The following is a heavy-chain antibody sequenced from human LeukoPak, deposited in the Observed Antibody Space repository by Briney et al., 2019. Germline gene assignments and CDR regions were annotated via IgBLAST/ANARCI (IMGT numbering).Heavy chain of an antibody. Sequence: GGSLRLSCAASGFTVSSNYMSWVRQAPGKGLEWVSVIYCGGNTYYADSVKGRFTISRDNSKNTLYLQMNSLRAEDTAVYYCARESYARGYSYGFDYWGQGTLVTVSS. D-gene: IGHD5-18*01. V-gene: IGHV3-53*01. CDR1: GFTVSSNY. CDR2: IYCGGNT. CDR3: ARESYARGYSYGFDY. J-gene: IGHJ4*02.